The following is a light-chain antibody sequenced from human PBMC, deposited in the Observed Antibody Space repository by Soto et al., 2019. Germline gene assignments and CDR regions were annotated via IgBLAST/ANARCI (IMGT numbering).Light chain of an antibody. CDR1: SSDVGGYNY. CDR3: SSYAGNNNKMV. Sequence: QSALTQYASASGSPGQSVTISCTGTSSDVGGYNYVSWYQQHPGKAPKLMIFEVSKRPSGVPDRFSGSKSGNTASLTVSGLQAEDEADYYCSSYAGNNNKMVFGGGTKLTVL. J-gene: IGLJ2*01. V-gene: IGLV2-8*01. CDR2: EVS.